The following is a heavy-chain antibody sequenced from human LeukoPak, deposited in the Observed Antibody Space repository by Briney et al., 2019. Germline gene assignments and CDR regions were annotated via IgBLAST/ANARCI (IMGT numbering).Heavy chain of an antibody. V-gene: IGHV4-39*07. CDR3: ARDRSSSSGWYAGYYYYMDV. D-gene: IGHD6-19*01. CDR1: GGSISRSSYY. J-gene: IGHJ6*03. Sequence: SETLSLTCTVSGGSISRSSYYWSWIRQPPGKGLEWIGSLYYTGSTYYNPSLKSRVTISRDTSNDQFSLKLSSVTAADTAVYYCARDRSSSSGWYAGYYYYMDVWGKGTTVTVSS. CDR2: LYYTGST.